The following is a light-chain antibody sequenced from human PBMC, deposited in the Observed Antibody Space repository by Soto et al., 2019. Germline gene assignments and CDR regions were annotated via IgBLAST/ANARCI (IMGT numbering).Light chain of an antibody. CDR3: AAWDDSLSGVV. CDR2: KDN. V-gene: IGLV1-47*01. CDR1: SSNIGGNY. J-gene: IGLJ2*01. Sequence: QSVLTQSPSASETPGQRVTISCSGSSSNIGGNYVYWYQQLPGTAPKLLIYKDNQRPSGVPDRVSGSKSDTSASLAISGLRSEDEADYYCAAWDDSLSGVVFGGGTKLTVL.